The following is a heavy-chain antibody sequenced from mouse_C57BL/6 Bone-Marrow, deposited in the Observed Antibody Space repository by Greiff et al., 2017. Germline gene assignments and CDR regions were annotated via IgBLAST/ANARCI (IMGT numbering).Heavy chain of an antibody. Sequence: QVQLQQPGAELVRPGSSVKLSCKASGYTFTSYWMHWVKQRPIQGLEWIGNIDPSDSETHYNQKFKDKATLTVDKSSSTAYMQLSSLTSEDSAVYYCARELRYSFYYLDYWGQGTTLTVSS. D-gene: IGHD1-1*01. CDR2: IDPSDSET. CDR1: GYTFTSYW. J-gene: IGHJ2*01. V-gene: IGHV1-52*01. CDR3: ARELRYSFYYLDY.